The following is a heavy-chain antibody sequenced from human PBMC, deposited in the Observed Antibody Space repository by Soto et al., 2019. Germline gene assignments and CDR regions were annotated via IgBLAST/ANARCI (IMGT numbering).Heavy chain of an antibody. CDR3: ARDRCYDGTCYSASDS. CDR1: GFSFSTYN. Sequence: EVRLMESGGGLVQPGGSLRLSCAASGFSFSTYNMDWVRQAPGKGPEWIAYISTTSFTIYYADSVKGRFTISRDNDRNSLYLEMHSLRDEDAAVYYCARDRCYDGTCYSASDSWGQGTLVTVSS. CDR2: ISTTSFTI. J-gene: IGHJ5*01. V-gene: IGHV3-48*02. D-gene: IGHD2-15*01.